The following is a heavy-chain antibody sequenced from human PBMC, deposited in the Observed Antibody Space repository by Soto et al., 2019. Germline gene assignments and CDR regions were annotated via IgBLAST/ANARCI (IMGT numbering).Heavy chain of an antibody. CDR1: GFTFSSYA. CDR2: ISGSGGST. CDR3: AKDMNPPEPRRNAFDI. J-gene: IGHJ3*02. V-gene: IGHV3-23*01. Sequence: PGGSLRLSCAASGFTFSSYAMSWVRQAPGKGLEWVSAISGSGGSTYYADSVKGRFTISRDNSKNTLYLQMNSLRAEDTAVYYCAKDMNPPEPRRNAFDIWGQGTMVTVSS. D-gene: IGHD1-1*01.